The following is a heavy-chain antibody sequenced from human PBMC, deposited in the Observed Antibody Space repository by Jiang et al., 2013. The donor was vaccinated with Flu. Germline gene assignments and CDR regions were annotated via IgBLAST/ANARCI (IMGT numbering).Heavy chain of an antibody. D-gene: IGHD2-15*01. V-gene: IGHV1-69*01. CDR3: ARERGYCSGGSCYDNWFDP. CDR1: GGTFSSYA. Sequence: GAEVKKPGSSVKVSCKASGGTFSSYAISWVRQAPGQGLEWMGGIIPIFGTANYAQKFQGRVTITADESTSTAYMELSSLRSEDTAVYYCARERGYCSGGSCYDNWFDPWGQGTLVTVSS. J-gene: IGHJ5*02. CDR2: IIPIFGTA.